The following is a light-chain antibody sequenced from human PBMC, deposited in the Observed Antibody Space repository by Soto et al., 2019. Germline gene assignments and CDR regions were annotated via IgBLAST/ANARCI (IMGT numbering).Light chain of an antibody. V-gene: IGLV1-40*01. CDR1: SSNIGAGYD. CDR3: QSYDSSLSGSV. Sequence: QSVLTQPPSVSGAPGQRVTISCTGSSSNIGAGYDVHWYQQLPGTAPKLLIYGNHNRPSGVPDRFSGSKSGTSASLAITGLQAEDEADYYCQSYDSSLSGSVFGGGTQLTVL. CDR2: GNH. J-gene: IGLJ7*01.